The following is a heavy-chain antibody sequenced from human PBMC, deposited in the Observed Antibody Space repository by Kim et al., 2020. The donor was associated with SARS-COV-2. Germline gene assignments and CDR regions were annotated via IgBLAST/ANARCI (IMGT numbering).Heavy chain of an antibody. Sequence: SETLSLTCAVYGGSFSGYYWSWIRQPPGKGLEWIGEINHSGSTNYNPSLKSRVTISVDTSKNQFSLKLSSVTAADTAVYYCARGFIAWVAARLYRGGGYFDYWGQGTLVTVSS. J-gene: IGHJ4*02. CDR2: INHSGST. D-gene: IGHD6-6*01. CDR3: ARGFIAWVAARLYRGGGYFDY. CDR1: GGSFSGYY. V-gene: IGHV4-34*01.